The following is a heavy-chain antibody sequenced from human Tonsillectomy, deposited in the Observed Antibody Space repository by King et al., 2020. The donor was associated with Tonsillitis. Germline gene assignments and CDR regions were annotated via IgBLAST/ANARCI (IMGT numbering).Heavy chain of an antibody. J-gene: IGHJ6*03. CDR1: GLTFSSYA. CDR2: ISFDGTNK. V-gene: IGHV3-30*18. D-gene: IGHD1-26*01. Sequence: VQLVESGGGVVQPGRSLRLSCAASGLTFSSYAMHWVRQAPGKGLDWVAVISFDGTNKYYADSVKGRFTISRDNSKNTLYLQMNSLRAEDTAVYYCAKEHGSGSYYYYYMDVWGKGTTVTVSS. CDR3: AKEHGSGSYYYYYMDV.